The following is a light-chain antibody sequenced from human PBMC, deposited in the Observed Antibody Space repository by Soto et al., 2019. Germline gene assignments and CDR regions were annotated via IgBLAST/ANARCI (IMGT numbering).Light chain of an antibody. J-gene: IGKJ4*01. Sequence: AIRMTQSPSSLSASTGDRVTITCRASQGISSYLAWYQQKPGKAPKLLIYAASTLQSGVPSRFSGSGSGTDFSLSINSLQPEDFATYYCQQLNSYRLTFGGGTKVDIK. CDR2: AAS. CDR1: QGISSY. CDR3: QQLNSYRLT. V-gene: IGKV1-8*01.